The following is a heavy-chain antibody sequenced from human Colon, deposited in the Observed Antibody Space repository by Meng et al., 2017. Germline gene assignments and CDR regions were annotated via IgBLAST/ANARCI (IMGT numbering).Heavy chain of an antibody. CDR1: GYTFTGYY. CDR2: INPNSGDT. Sequence: ASVKVSCKASGYTFTGYYMHWVRQAPGQGLEWMGWINPNSGDTNSAQKFQGRVTMTRDTSISTVYMELNRLRSDDTAVYYYARAPAFDIWGQGTMVTVSS. V-gene: IGHV1-2*02. CDR3: ARAPAFDI. J-gene: IGHJ3*02.